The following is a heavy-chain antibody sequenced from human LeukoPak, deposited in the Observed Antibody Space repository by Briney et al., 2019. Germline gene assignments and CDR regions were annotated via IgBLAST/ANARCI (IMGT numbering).Heavy chain of an antibody. CDR2: IYYSGST. Sequence: SGTLSLTCTVSGGSISSSSYYWGWIRQPPGKGLEWIGSIYYSGSTYYNPSLKSRVTISVDTSKNQFSLKLSSVTAADTAVYYCASTLGYCSSTSCSDAFDIWGQGTMVTVSS. CDR1: GGSISSSSYY. D-gene: IGHD2-2*01. CDR3: ASTLGYCSSTSCSDAFDI. J-gene: IGHJ3*02. V-gene: IGHV4-39*07.